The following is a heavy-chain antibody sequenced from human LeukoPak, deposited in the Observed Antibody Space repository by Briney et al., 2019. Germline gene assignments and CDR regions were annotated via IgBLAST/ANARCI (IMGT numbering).Heavy chain of an antibody. Sequence: ASVKVSCKASGGTFSSYAISWVRQAPGQGLEWMGGIIPIFDTANYAQKFQGRVTITADKSTSTAYMELSSLRSEDTAVYYCARGLEHGNYYYYMDVWGKGTTVTVSS. V-gene: IGHV1-69*06. CDR3: ARGLEHGNYYYYMDV. CDR2: IIPIFDTA. J-gene: IGHJ6*03. CDR1: GGTFSSYA. D-gene: IGHD1/OR15-1a*01.